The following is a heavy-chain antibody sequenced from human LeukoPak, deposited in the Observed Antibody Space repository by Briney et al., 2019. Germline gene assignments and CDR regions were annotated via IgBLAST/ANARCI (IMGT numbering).Heavy chain of an antibody. CDR2: INSDGRST. J-gene: IGHJ4*02. Sequence: GGSLRLSCAASGFTFSTSWMHWVRQVPGKGLVWVSRINSDGRSTDYADSVKGRFTISRDNTKNTLYLQMNSLRVEDTAMYYCAHTVWSGNYFDYWGQGTLVIVSS. V-gene: IGHV3-74*01. CDR3: AHTVWSGNYFDY. D-gene: IGHD3-3*01. CDR1: GFTFSTSW.